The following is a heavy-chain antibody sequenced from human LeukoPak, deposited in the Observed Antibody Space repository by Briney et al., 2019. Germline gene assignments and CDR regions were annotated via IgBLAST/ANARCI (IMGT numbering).Heavy chain of an antibody. CDR3: ARGGYYNTFDI. CDR2: ISYDGSNK. V-gene: IGHV3-30-3*01. D-gene: IGHD3-9*01. Sequence: GGSLRLSCAASGFTFSSYAMHWVRQAPGKGLEWVAVISYDGSNKYYADSVKGRFTISRDNSKNTLYLQLNSLTAEDTAVYHCARGGYYNTFDIWGQGTLVTVSS. J-gene: IGHJ3*02. CDR1: GFTFSSYA.